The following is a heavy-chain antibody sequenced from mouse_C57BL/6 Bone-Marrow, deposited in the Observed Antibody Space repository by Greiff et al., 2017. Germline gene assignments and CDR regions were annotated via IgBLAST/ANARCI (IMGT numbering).Heavy chain of an antibody. D-gene: IGHD1-1*01. CDR3: ARRVATNFDV. V-gene: IGHV5-17*01. J-gene: IGHJ1*03. CDR2: ISSGSSTI. CDR1: GFTFSDYG. Sequence: EVMLVESGGGLVKPGGSLKLSCAASGFTFSDYGMHWVRQAPEKGLEWVAYISSGSSTIYYADTVKGRFTISRDNAKNTLFLQMTSLRSEDTAMYYCARRVATNFDVWGTGTTVTVSS.